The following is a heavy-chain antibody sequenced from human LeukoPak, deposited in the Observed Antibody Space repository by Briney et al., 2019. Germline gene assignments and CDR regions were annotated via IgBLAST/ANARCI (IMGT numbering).Heavy chain of an antibody. CDR1: GFTFSSYW. CDR2: IKQDGSEK. D-gene: IGHD3-3*01. V-gene: IGHV3-7*01. CDR3: AREGITIFGVDTGFDP. Sequence: GGSLRLSCAASGFTFSSYWMSWVRQAPGKGLEWVANIKQDGSEKYYVDSVKGRFTISRDNAKNSLYLQMNSLRAEDTAVYYCAREGITIFGVDTGFDPWGQGTLVTVSS. J-gene: IGHJ5*02.